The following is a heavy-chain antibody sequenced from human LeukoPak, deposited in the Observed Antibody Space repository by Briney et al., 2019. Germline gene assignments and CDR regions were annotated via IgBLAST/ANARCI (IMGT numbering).Heavy chain of an antibody. Sequence: PSETLSLTCTVSGGSISSGGYYWSWIRQHPGTGLEWIGYIYYSGSTYYNPSLKSRVTISVDTSKDQFSLKLSSVTAADTAVYYCAATGYCSGGSCLKFDYWGQGTLVTVSS. CDR2: IYYSGST. CDR1: GGSISSGGYY. D-gene: IGHD2-15*01. CDR3: AATGYCSGGSCLKFDY. J-gene: IGHJ4*02. V-gene: IGHV4-31*03.